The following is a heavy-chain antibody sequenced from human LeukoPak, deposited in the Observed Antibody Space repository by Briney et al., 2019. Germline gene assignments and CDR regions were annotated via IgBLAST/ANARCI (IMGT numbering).Heavy chain of an antibody. CDR1: GYSFTTFA. CDR2: INTNTGNP. CDR3: ARSSWIQQSSDF. Sequence: ASVKVSCKASGYSFTTFAMNWVRQAPGQGLEWMGWINTNTGNPTYAQDFTGRFVFSLDTSVTTTFLEISSLKAEDAAIYYCARSSWIQQSSDFWGQGTLVTVSS. J-gene: IGHJ4*02. V-gene: IGHV7-4-1*02. D-gene: IGHD5-18*01.